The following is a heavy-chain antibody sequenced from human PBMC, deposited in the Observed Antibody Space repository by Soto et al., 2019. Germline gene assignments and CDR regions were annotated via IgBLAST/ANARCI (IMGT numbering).Heavy chain of an antibody. CDR3: ARDPTGDAFDI. D-gene: IGHD1-1*01. CDR2: ISSSSSYI. Sequence: GGSLGPPCAPSGFTFSSYSMNWVRQAPGKGLEWVSSISSSSSYIYYADAVKGRFTISRDNAKNSLYLQMNSLRAEDTAVYYCARDPTGDAFDIWGQGTMVTVSS. V-gene: IGHV3-21*01. CDR1: GFTFSSYS. J-gene: IGHJ3*02.